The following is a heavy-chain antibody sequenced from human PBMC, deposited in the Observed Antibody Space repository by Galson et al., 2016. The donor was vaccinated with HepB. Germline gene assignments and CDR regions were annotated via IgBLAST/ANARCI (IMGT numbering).Heavy chain of an antibody. Sequence: SLRLSCAASGFTFSSYAMSWVRQAPGKGLECASVISGSGGSTYYADSVKGRFTISRDNSKNKLYLQMNSLRAEDTAVYYCAKIRWSGGSDYWGQGTLVTVSS. CDR3: AKIRWSGGSDY. V-gene: IGHV3-23*01. D-gene: IGHD3-10*01. CDR2: ISGSGGST. J-gene: IGHJ4*02. CDR1: GFTFSSYA.